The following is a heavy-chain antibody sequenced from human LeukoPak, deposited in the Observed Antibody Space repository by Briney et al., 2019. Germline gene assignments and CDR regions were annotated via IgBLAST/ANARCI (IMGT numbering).Heavy chain of an antibody. CDR3: AQDSPGGSYKFY. Sequence: PGGSLRLSCAASGFTFDNYAMTWVRQAAGQGLKWVSTISGGGGNTHYADSLKGRFTISRDNSKSMLYLHMKSLRVEDTAVYYRAQDSPGGSYKFYWGQGTLVTVSS. J-gene: IGHJ4*02. CDR2: ISGGGGNT. V-gene: IGHV3-23*01. D-gene: IGHD3-16*01. CDR1: GFTFDNYA.